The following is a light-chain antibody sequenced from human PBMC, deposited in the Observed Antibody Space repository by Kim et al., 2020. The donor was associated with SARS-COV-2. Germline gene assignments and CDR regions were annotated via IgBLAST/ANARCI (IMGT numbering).Light chain of an antibody. Sequence: GVPERLSGSKWGNKASLTISGLQTEDEADYYCCSSAGGYTWVFGGGTKLTVL. V-gene: IGLV2-11*01. J-gene: IGLJ3*02. CDR3: CSSAGGYTWV.